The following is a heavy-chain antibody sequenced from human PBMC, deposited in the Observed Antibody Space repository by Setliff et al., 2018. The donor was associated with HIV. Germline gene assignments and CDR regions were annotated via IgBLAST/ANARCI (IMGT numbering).Heavy chain of an antibody. CDR1: GFTFSSYA. J-gene: IGHJ4*02. Sequence: GGSLRLSCAASGFTFSSYAMSWVRQAPGKGLEWVSAISGSGGSTYYADSVKGRCTISRDNSKNTLYLQMNSLRAEDTAVYYCAKDYYDFVWGSSLAYWGQGTLVTVSS. CDR3: AKDYYDFVWGSSLAY. V-gene: IGHV3-23*01. CDR2: ISGSGGST. D-gene: IGHD3-16*01.